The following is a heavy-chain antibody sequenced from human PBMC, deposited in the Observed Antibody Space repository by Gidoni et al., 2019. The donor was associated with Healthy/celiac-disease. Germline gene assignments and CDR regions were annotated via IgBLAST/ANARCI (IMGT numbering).Heavy chain of an antibody. CDR2: INHSGST. V-gene: IGHV4-34*01. D-gene: IGHD6-13*01. J-gene: IGHJ4*02. CDR1: GGSFSGYY. CDR3: ARISGIAAAGEDY. Sequence: QVQLQQWGAGLLKPSETLSITCAVYGGSFSGYYWSWIRQPPGKGLEWIGEINHSGSTNYNPSLKSRVTISVDTSKYQFSLKLSSVTAADTAVYYCARISGIAAAGEDYWGQGTLVTVSS.